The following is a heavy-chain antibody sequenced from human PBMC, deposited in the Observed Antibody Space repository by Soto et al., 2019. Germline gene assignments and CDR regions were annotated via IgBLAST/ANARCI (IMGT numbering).Heavy chain of an antibody. Sequence: QVQLVQSRAEVKKPGASVKVSCKASGYTFTSYGISWVRQAPGQGLEWMGWISAYNGNTNYAQKLQGRVTMTTDTSTSTAYMELRSLRSDDTAVYYCARVHRITMVRGELSEYWGQGTLVTVSS. V-gene: IGHV1-18*01. CDR2: ISAYNGNT. CDR3: ARVHRITMVRGELSEY. J-gene: IGHJ4*02. CDR1: GYTFTSYG. D-gene: IGHD3-10*01.